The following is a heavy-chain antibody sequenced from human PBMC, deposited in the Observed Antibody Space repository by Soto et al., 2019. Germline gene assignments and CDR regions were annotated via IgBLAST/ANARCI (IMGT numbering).Heavy chain of an antibody. D-gene: IGHD5-12*01. V-gene: IGHV4-59*01. CDR3: ARAGSGYGDGFDI. CDR2: IYYSGST. CDR1: GGSISSYY. Sequence: SLTCTVSGGSISSYYWSWIRQPPGKGLEWIGYIYYSGSTNYNPSLKSRVTISVDTSKNQFSLKLSSVTAADTAVYYCARAGSGYGDGFDIWGQGTMVTV. J-gene: IGHJ3*02.